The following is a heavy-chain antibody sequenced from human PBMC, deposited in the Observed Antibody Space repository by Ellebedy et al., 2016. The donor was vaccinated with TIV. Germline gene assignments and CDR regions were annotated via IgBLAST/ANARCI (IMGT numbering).Heavy chain of an antibody. D-gene: IGHD3-10*01. CDR1: GYTFTGYY. CDR3: ARVRAVLRGVINPYWYFDV. V-gene: IGHV1-2*02. Sequence: AASVKVSCKASGYTFTGYYMHWVRQAPGQGLEWMGWINPKSGGTNYAQKFQGSVTMTRDTSISTAYMDLSRLTSDDTAVYYCARVRAVLRGVINPYWYFDVWGRGTLVTVSS. CDR2: INPKSGGT. J-gene: IGHJ2*01.